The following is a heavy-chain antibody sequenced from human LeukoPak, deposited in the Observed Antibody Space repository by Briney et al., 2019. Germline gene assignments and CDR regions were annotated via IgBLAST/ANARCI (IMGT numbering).Heavy chain of an antibody. CDR2: INPNGGST. J-gene: IGHJ4*02. CDR1: GYTFLNYY. CDR3: ARTVYGAGSYYIS. D-gene: IGHD3-10*01. V-gene: IGHV1-46*01. Sequence: GASVKVSCKASGYTFLNYYMHWVRQAPGQGLECMGIINPNGGSTKYAQKFQGRVTMTSDTSTTTVYLELSSLRSDDTAVFYCARTVYGAGSYYISWGQGTLVTVSS.